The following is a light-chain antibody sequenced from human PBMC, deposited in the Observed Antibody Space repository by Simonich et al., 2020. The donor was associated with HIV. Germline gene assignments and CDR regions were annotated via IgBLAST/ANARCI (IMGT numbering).Light chain of an antibody. CDR3: QQYNTYSYT. CDR1: QSIDTW. V-gene: IGKV1-5*03. Sequence: DIQLTQSPSTLSASVGDRVTITCRASQSIDTWLAWYQQKPGKAPKLLIYKASTLESGVPSRFSGSGSGTEFTLTISSLQPDDFATYYGQQYNTYSYTFGQGTKLEIK. J-gene: IGKJ2*01. CDR2: KAS.